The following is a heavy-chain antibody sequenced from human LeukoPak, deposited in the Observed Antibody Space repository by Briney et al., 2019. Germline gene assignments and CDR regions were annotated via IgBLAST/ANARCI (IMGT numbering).Heavy chain of an antibody. CDR2: INHSGST. V-gene: IGHV4-34*01. CDR3: ARGGLGELTLYYYYYGMDV. J-gene: IGHJ6*04. D-gene: IGHD3-16*01. CDR1: GGSFSGYY. Sequence: PSETLSLTCAVYGGSFSGYYWSWIRQPPGKGLEWIGEINHSGSTNYNPSLKSRVTISVDTSKSQFSLKLRSVTAADTAVYYCARGGLGELTLYYYYYGMDVWGKGTTVTVSS.